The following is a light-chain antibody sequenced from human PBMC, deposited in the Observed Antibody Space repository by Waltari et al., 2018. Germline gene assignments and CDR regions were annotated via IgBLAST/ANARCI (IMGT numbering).Light chain of an antibody. CDR3: QQYGSSPPT. Sequence: EIVLTQSPGTLSLSPGERATLPRRASPSVSRSNLAWYQQKPVPPPRLLMYGASSRAAGIPDRFSGSGSGTDFSLTISRLEPEDSAVYYCQQYGSSPPTFGQGTKVEIK. CDR2: GAS. J-gene: IGKJ1*01. CDR1: PSVSRSN. V-gene: IGKV3-20*01.